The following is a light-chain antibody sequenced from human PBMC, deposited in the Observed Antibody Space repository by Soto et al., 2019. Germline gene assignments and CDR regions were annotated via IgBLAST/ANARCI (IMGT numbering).Light chain of an antibody. CDR3: KQYNSYYSP. V-gene: IGKV1-5*01. Sequence: DIQMTQSPSTLSASVGDRVTITCRASQSISSLLAWYQQKPGKAPKLLIYDASSLESGVPSRFSGSGSGTELTLTISSLQPHDFATYYCKQYNSYYSPFGHGAKVDIX. J-gene: IGKJ1*01. CDR1: QSISSL. CDR2: DAS.